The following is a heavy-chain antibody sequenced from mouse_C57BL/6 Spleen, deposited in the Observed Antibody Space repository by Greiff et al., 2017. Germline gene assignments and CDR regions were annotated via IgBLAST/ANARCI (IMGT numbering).Heavy chain of an antibody. CDR2: IYPGNSDT. Sequence: VQLQQSGTVLARPGASVKLSCKPSGYTFTSYWMHWVKQRPGQGLEWIGAIYPGNSDTSYNQKFKGKAKLTAVTSASTAYMELSSLTKEDSAVYYCTLTAQATGAMDYWGQGTSVTVSS. D-gene: IGHD3-2*02. CDR1: GYTFTSYW. CDR3: TLTAQATGAMDY. J-gene: IGHJ4*01. V-gene: IGHV1-5*01.